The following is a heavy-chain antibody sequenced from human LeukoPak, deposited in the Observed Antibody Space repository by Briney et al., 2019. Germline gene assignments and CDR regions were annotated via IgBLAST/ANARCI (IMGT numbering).Heavy chain of an antibody. CDR3: ARDRYCSSTSCYFRWDLGRGGYFDY. Sequence: SVKVSCKASGGTFSSYAITWVRQAPGQGLEWMGGIIPIFSTADYAQKFQGRVTITADKSTSTAYMELSSLRSEDTAVYYCARDRYCSSTSCYFRWDLGRGGYFDYWGQGTLVTVSS. CDR2: IIPIFSTA. J-gene: IGHJ4*02. D-gene: IGHD2-2*01. V-gene: IGHV1-69*06. CDR1: GGTFSSYA.